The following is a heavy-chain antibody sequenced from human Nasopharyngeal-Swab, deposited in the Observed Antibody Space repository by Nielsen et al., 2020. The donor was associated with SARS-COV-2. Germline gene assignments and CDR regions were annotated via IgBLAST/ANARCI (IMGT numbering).Heavy chain of an antibody. CDR3: AKEMPGYSGPGRYNCYFDS. J-gene: IGHJ4*02. CDR2: ISFDGNTK. V-gene: IGHV3-30*18. Sequence: VRQAPGQGLEWVAVISFDGNTKHYADSVEGRFTISRDNSKNTLFLQMSSLRAEDTAVYFCAKEMPGYSGPGRYNCYFDSWGQGAQVTVSS. D-gene: IGHD3-16*02.